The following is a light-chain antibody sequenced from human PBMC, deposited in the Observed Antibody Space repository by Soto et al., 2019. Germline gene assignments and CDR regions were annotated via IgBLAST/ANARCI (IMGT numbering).Light chain of an antibody. J-gene: IGKJ4*01. CDR3: QQHANWPLT. V-gene: IGKV3-11*01. CDR1: QSVGNN. CDR2: EAS. Sequence: EIVLTQSPATLSLSPGERATLSCRASQSVGNNLAWYQQKPGQAPGLLIYEASTRATGIPARFSGSGSGTDFTLTISSLEPEDFAVYYCQQHANWPLTFGGGTQVEIQ.